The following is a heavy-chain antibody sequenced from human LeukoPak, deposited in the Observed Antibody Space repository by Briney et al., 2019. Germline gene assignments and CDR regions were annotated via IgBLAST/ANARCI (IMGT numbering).Heavy chain of an antibody. CDR2: ISAYSGNT. CDR3: ARSGFWTDHPAFDI. D-gene: IGHD3/OR15-3a*01. Sequence: ASVKVSCKASGGTFSSYAISWVRQAPGQGLEWMGWISAYSGNTHYAQKLQGRVTMTTDTSTSTVYMELRSLRSDDTAVYYCARSGFWTDHPAFDIWGQGTMVTVSS. V-gene: IGHV1-18*01. J-gene: IGHJ3*02. CDR1: GGTFSSYA.